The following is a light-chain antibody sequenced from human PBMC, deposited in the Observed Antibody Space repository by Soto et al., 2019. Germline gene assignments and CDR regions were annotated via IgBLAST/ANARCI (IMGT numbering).Light chain of an antibody. J-gene: IGKJ1*01. Sequence: VLTQSTATLSVSPGERATLSCRASQSVSSNLAWYQQKPGQAPRLLIYGASTRATGIPARFSGSGSGTEFTLTISSLQSEDFAVYYCQQYNNWWTFAQGTMVDVK. CDR1: QSVSSN. CDR2: GAS. V-gene: IGKV3-15*01. CDR3: QQYNNWWT.